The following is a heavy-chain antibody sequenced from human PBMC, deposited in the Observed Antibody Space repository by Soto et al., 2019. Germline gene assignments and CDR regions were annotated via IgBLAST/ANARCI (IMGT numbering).Heavy chain of an antibody. CDR2: IIPIFGTA. J-gene: IGHJ4*02. D-gene: IGHD6-13*01. CDR3: ARGAANIAAAGSGNFDY. Sequence: SVKVSFNASGGTFSSYAISLVRHAPGQGLEWMGGIIPIFGTANYAQKFQGRVTITADESTSTAYMELSSLRSEETAVYYCARGAANIAAAGSGNFDYWGQGTLVTVSS. V-gene: IGHV1-69*01. CDR1: GGTFSSYA.